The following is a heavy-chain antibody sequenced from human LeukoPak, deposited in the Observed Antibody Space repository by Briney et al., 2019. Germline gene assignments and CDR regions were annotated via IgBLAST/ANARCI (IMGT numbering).Heavy chain of an antibody. D-gene: IGHD3-22*01. Sequence: GGSLRLSCAASGFTYSSYSMNWVRQAPGKGLEWVSYISSSSSTIYYADSVKGRFTISRDNAKNSLYLQMNSLRAEDTAVYYCARDADYYDSSGYYYGFFGYWGQGTLVTVSS. V-gene: IGHV3-48*01. CDR2: ISSSSSTI. CDR1: GFTYSSYS. J-gene: IGHJ4*02. CDR3: ARDADYYDSSGYYYGFFGY.